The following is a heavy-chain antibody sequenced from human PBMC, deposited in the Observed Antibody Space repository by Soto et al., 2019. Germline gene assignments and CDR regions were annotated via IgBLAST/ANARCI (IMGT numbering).Heavy chain of an antibody. Sequence: GGSLRLSCAASGFTFDDYAMHWVRQAPGKGLEWVSGISWNSGSIGYADSVKGRFTISRDNAKNSLYLQMNSLRAEDTALYYCAKDSSSGWNTRFDYWGQGTLVTVSS. D-gene: IGHD6-19*01. J-gene: IGHJ4*02. V-gene: IGHV3-9*01. CDR2: ISWNSGSI. CDR3: AKDSSSGWNTRFDY. CDR1: GFTFDDYA.